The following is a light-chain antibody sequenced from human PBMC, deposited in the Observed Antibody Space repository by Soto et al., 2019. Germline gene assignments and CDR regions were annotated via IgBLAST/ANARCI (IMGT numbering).Light chain of an antibody. CDR3: QSYDSSLSGVV. CDR1: SSNIGAGYD. J-gene: IGLJ2*01. CDR2: GNT. Sequence: QLVLTQPPSVSGAPGQRVSLSCTGSSSNIGAGYDVHWYQQLPGTTPKLLIYGNTNRPSGVPDRFSGSKSGTSASLAITGLLAEDEADYYCQSYDSSLSGVVFGGGTKLTVL. V-gene: IGLV1-40*01.